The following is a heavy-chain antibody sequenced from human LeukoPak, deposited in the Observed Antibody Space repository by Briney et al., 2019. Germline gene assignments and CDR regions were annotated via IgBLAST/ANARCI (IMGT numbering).Heavy chain of an antibody. V-gene: IGHV4-59*01. D-gene: IGHD5-24*01. CDR1: GGSISSYY. CDR3: AXXXXGYNFDLAXXI. J-gene: IGHJ3*02. CDR2: IYYSGST. Sequence: SETLSLTCTVSGGSISSYYWSWIRQPPGXGLEWIGYIYYSGSTNYNPSLKSRVXISVDTSKNQFSLKLSSVTAADTAVYYLAXXXXGYNFDLAXXIWGXGTMVXXSS.